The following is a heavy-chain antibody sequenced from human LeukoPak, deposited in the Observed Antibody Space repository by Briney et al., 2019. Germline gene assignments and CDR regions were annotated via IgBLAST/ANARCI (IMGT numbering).Heavy chain of an antibody. CDR3: ARHEERVYFDY. D-gene: IGHD1-1*01. Sequence: SETLSLTCAVYGGSFSGYYWSWIRQPPGKGLEWIGEINHSGSTNYNPSLKSRVTISVDTSKNQFSLKLSSVTAADTAVYYCARHEERVYFDYWDQGTLVTVSS. CDR2: INHSGST. J-gene: IGHJ4*02. V-gene: IGHV4-34*01. CDR1: GGSFSGYY.